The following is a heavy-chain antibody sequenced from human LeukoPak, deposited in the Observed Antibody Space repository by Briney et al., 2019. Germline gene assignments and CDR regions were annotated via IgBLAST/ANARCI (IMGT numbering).Heavy chain of an antibody. CDR3: VKVAKYYYGSETYYFFEH. CDR2: INQDGTEK. Sequence: GESLRLSCAASGFTFTTYWMRWVRQLPGKGLEWVANINQDGTEKYYVDSVKGRFTISRDNAKNSLDLQMNSLRVEDTGIYYCVKVAKYYYGSETYYFFEHWGQGTPVTASS. J-gene: IGHJ4*02. V-gene: IGHV3-7*01. D-gene: IGHD3-10*01. CDR1: GFTFTTYW.